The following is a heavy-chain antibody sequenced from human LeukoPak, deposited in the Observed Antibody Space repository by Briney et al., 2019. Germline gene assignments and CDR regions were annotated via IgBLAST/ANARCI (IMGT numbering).Heavy chain of an antibody. CDR1: GGSINSGSYH. CDR2: IYSMGNP. D-gene: IGHD5-12*01. CDR3: AREATTLGSDYDYYFMDV. Sequence: PSETLSLTYSVSGGSINSGSYHWSWIRRPAGKGLERIGRIYSMGNPNYNPSLKSRVTISVDTSKNQFSLELRSVTAADTALYYCAREATTLGSDYDYYFMDVWGKGTTVTISS. J-gene: IGHJ6*03. V-gene: IGHV4-61*02.